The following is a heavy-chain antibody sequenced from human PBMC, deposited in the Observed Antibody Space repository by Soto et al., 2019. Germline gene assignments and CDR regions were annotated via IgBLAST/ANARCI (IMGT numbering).Heavy chain of an antibody. Sequence: EDSLRISCKGSGYSFTSDWIGWVRQMPGKGLEWMGIIYPGDSDTRYSPSFQGQVTISADKSISTAYLQWSGLKASDTAMYYCARRGFGESLNYGMDVWGQGTTVTVSS. D-gene: IGHD3-10*01. CDR3: ARRGFGESLNYGMDV. J-gene: IGHJ6*02. V-gene: IGHV5-51*01. CDR2: IYPGDSDT. CDR1: GYSFTSDW.